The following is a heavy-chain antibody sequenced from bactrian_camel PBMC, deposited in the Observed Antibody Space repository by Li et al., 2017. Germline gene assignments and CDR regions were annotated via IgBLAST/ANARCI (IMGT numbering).Heavy chain of an antibody. V-gene: IGHV3S67*01. J-gene: IGHJ4*01. D-gene: IGHD5*01. CDR1: GYTRRSGC. CDR2: IYSDGST. Sequence: DVQLVESGGGSVQAGGPLSLSCATRGYTRRSGCLAWFRQAPDKEREAVARIYSDGSTIYGESTEGRFTVSRDNDKKALYLQLNSLQIEDTAKYYCALGWGPFTGSWTPSGPGTQVTVS.